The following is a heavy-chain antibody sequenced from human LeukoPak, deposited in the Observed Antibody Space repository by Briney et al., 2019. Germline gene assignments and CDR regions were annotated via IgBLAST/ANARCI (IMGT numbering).Heavy chain of an antibody. CDR1: GYTFTSYG. CDR3: ARNSPFGEFPFRY. J-gene: IGHJ4*02. V-gene: IGHV1-18*01. CDR2: ISAYNGST. Sequence: GASVKLSCNASGYTFTSYGISWVRQAPGQGLEWMGWISAYNGSTNYAQKLHGRVTMTTDTSTSTAYMELRSLRSDDTAVYYCARNSPFGEFPFRYWGQGTLVTVSS. D-gene: IGHD3-10*01.